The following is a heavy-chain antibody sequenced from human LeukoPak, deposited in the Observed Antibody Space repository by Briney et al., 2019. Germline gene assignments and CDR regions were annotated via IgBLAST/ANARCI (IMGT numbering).Heavy chain of an antibody. V-gene: IGHV3-15*01. CDR1: GFSVSSNY. Sequence: GGSLRLSCAASGFSVSSNYMSWVRQAPGKGLEWVGRIKSKTDGGATDYAAPVKGRFTISRDDSKNTLYLQMNSLKTEDTAVYYCTTQTFLLRFLDFDYWGQGTLVTVSS. CDR2: IKSKTDGGAT. J-gene: IGHJ4*02. D-gene: IGHD3-3*01. CDR3: TTQTFLLRFLDFDY.